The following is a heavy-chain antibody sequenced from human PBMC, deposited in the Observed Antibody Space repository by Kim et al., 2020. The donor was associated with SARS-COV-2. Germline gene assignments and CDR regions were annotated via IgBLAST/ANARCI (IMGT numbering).Heavy chain of an antibody. Sequence: GGSLRLSCSASGFTFNTYGMHWVRQAPGKGLEWVAVIWFDGSDQYYADSVKGRFTISRDNSRDTLYLQMRSLRADDTAVYYCARGPHYDSWSGYSDYYYGMYVWGQGTTVTVSS. J-gene: IGHJ6*02. D-gene: IGHD3-3*01. CDR1: GFTFNTYG. CDR2: IWFDGSDQ. V-gene: IGHV3-33*01. CDR3: ARGPHYDSWSGYSDYYYGMYV.